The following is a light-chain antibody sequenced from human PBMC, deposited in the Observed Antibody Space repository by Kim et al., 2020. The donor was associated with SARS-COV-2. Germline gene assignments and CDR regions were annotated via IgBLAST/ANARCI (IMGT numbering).Light chain of an antibody. V-gene: IGKV3-11*01. CDR3: QERSNWYT. CDR1: ESSGSS. CDR2: DAC. Sequence: SKWTGERATRCRRDSESSGSSLARNKHKPGQGPRHLINDACNRDTGIPDRVSGRGAGTEFTLTSSSLEPEDVAVYYSQERSNWYTFGQGTRLEI. J-gene: IGKJ2*01.